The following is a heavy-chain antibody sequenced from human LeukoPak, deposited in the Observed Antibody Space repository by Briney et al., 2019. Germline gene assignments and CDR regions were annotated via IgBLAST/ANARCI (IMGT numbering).Heavy chain of an antibody. D-gene: IGHD3-10*01. V-gene: IGHV4-34*01. Sequence: SETLSLTCAVYGGSFSGYYWSWIRQPPGKGLEWIGEMNHSGSTNYNPSLKSRVTISVDTSKNQFSLKLSSGTAADTAVYYCASRFGEFDYWGEGTLVTVSS. CDR2: MNHSGST. CDR3: ASRFGEFDY. CDR1: GGSFSGYY. J-gene: IGHJ4*02.